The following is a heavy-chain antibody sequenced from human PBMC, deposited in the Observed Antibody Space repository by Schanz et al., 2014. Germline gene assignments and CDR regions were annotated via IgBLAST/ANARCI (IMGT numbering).Heavy chain of an antibody. CDR2: FDPKKGGA. CDR3: AKVDRTRYYAMDV. Sequence: QVQLVQSGAEVKKPGASVKVSCKVSGSIFSKLLMHWVRQGPAKGLEWMGGFDPKKGGAIYAQKFQGRVTMTADKSTSTVYMEVSGLRAEDTAVYYCAKVDRTRYYAMDVWGQGTTVTVSS. J-gene: IGHJ6*02. D-gene: IGHD3-9*01. V-gene: IGHV1-24*01. CDR1: GSIFSKLL.